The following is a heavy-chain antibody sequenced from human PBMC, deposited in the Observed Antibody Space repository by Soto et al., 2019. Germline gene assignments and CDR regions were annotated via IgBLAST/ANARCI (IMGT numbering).Heavy chain of an antibody. D-gene: IGHD3-10*01. CDR3: ASESGYYGSGSYLAYYYGMDV. Sequence: QVQLVESGGGVVQPGRSLRLSCAASGFTFSSYGMHWVRQAPGKGLEWAAVIWYDGSNKYYADSVKGRFTISRDNSKKKLYLQMNSLRAEDTAVYYCASESGYYGSGSYLAYYYGMDVWGQGTTVTVSS. V-gene: IGHV3-33*01. CDR2: IWYDGSNK. J-gene: IGHJ6*02. CDR1: GFTFSSYG.